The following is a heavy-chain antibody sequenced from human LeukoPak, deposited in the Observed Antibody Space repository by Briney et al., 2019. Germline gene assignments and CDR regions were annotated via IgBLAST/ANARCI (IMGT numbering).Heavy chain of an antibody. CDR2: IKPDGSDT. J-gene: IGHJ4*02. Sequence: QPGGFLRLSCGASGFTFTTHWIHWVRQAPGKGLVWVSRIKPDGSDTNYADSVKGRFTISRDNAKNTVYLQMNSLRAEDTAVYYCARGKYGGYFIDYWGQGTLVTVSS. V-gene: IGHV3-74*01. CDR3: ARGKYGGYFIDY. CDR1: GFTFTTHW. D-gene: IGHD5-12*01.